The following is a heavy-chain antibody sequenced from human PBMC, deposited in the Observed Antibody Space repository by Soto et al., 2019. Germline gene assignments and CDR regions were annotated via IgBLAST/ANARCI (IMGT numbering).Heavy chain of an antibody. D-gene: IGHD3-22*01. V-gene: IGHV3-33*08. CDR3: ARDYDSSGYPRYYFDY. Sequence: GGSLRLSCAASGFTISSYWMHWVRQAPGKGLEWVAVIWYDGSNKYYADSVKGRFTISRDNSKNTLYLQMNSLRAEDTAVYYCARDYDSSGYPRYYFDYWGQGTLVTVSS. CDR2: IWYDGSNK. J-gene: IGHJ4*02. CDR1: GFTISSYW.